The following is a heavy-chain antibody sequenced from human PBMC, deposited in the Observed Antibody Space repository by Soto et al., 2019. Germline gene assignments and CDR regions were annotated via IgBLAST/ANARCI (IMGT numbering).Heavy chain of an antibody. CDR1: GFTVSSNY. V-gene: IGHV3-53*01. Sequence: PGGSLRLSCAASGFTVSSNYMSWVRQAPGKGLEWVSVIYSGGSTYYADSVKGRFTISRDNSKNTLYLQMNSLRAEDTAVYYCARGSDMYSSGWYYFDYWGQGTLVTVSS. CDR3: ARGSDMYSSGWYYFDY. CDR2: IYSGGST. D-gene: IGHD6-19*01. J-gene: IGHJ4*02.